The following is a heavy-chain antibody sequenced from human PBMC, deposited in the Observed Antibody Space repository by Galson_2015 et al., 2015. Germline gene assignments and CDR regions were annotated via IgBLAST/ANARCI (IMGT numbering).Heavy chain of an antibody. CDR3: TQETYYDFWSGYYMDY. J-gene: IGHJ4*02. V-gene: IGHV3-15*01. Sequence: KSKTDGGTTDYAAPVKGRFTISRDDSKNTLYLQMNSLKTEDTAVYYCTQETYYDFWSGYYMDYWGQGTLVTVSS. CDR2: KSKTDGGTT. D-gene: IGHD3-3*01.